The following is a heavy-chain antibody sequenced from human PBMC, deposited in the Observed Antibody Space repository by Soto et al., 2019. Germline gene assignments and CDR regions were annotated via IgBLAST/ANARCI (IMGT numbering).Heavy chain of an antibody. D-gene: IGHD3-22*01. J-gene: IGHJ1*01. CDR3: ARDPDYYDSSGYYPEYFQH. CDR2: ISWNSDSI. CDR1: GFTFDDYA. Sequence: PGGSLRLSCAASGFTFDDYAMHWVRQAPGKGLEWVSGISWNSDSIGYADSVKGRFTISRDNAKNSLYLQMNSLRDEDTAVYYCARDPDYYDSSGYYPEYFQHWGQGTLVTVS. V-gene: IGHV3-9*01.